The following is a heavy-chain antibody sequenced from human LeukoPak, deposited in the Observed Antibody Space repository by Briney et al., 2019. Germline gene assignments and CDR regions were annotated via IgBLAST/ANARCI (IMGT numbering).Heavy chain of an antibody. D-gene: IGHD3-22*01. Sequence: GGSLRLSCAASGFTFRSYGMHWVRQAPGKGLEWVAFIRYDGNSNYYADSVKGRFTISRDNSRSTLYPQMNSLRAEDTAVYYCAKEEVISGNHGVYFDYWGQGTLVTVSS. CDR1: GFTFRSYG. CDR2: IRYDGNSN. V-gene: IGHV3-30*02. J-gene: IGHJ4*02. CDR3: AKEEVISGNHGVYFDY.